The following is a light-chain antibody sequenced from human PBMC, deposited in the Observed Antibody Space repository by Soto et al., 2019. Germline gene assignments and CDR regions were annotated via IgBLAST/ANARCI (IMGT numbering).Light chain of an antibody. CDR2: DAY. Sequence: IVMTQSPATLSVSPGERATLSCRAVQSFRGLLAWYQQKPGQAPRLLIYDAYNRATGIPPRFSGSGSGTDFTLTISSLEPEDSAVYYCQQRSKWPPEVTFGQGTRLEIK. J-gene: IGKJ5*01. CDR3: QQRSKWPPEVT. CDR1: QSFRGL. V-gene: IGKV3-11*01.